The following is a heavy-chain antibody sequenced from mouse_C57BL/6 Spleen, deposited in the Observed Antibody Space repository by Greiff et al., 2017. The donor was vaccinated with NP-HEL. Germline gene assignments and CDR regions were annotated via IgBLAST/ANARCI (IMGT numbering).Heavy chain of an antibody. CDR2: IDPENGDT. V-gene: IGHV14-4*01. J-gene: IGHJ3*01. CDR3: TRGSSGLFAY. D-gene: IGHD3-2*02. Sequence: VQLQQSGAELVRPGASVKLSCTASGFNIKDDYMHWVKQRPEQGLEWIGWIDPENGDTEYASKFQGKATITADTSSNTAYLQLSSLTSEDTAVYYCTRGSSGLFAYWGQGTLVTVSA. CDR1: GFNIKDDY.